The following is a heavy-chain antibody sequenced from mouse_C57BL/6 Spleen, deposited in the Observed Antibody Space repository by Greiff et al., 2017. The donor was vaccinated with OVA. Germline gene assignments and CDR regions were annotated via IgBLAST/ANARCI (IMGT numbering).Heavy chain of an antibody. CDR3: ARNYGGAY. J-gene: IGHJ3*01. CDR2: INPSSGYT. CDR1: GYPFTSYT. D-gene: IGHD1-1*01. Sequence: VKLQQSGAELARPGASVKMSCKASGYPFTSYTMPWVKQRPGQGLEWIGYINPSSGYTKYNQKFKDKATLTADKSSSTAYMQLSSLTSEDSAVDYCARNYGGAYWGQGTLVTVSA. V-gene: IGHV1-4*01.